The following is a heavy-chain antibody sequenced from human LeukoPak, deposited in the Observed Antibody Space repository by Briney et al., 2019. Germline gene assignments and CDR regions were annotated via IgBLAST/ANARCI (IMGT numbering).Heavy chain of an antibody. CDR2: INHSGST. CDR3: ATITSGDYGDPIAMPFDY. V-gene: IGHV4-34*01. Sequence: SETLSLTCAVYGGSFSGFYWTWIRQPPGKGLEWIGEINHSGSTNYNSSLKSRVTISVDTSKNQFSLKLSSVTAADTAVYYCATITSGDYGDPIAMPFDYWGQGTLVTVSS. J-gene: IGHJ4*02. CDR1: GGSFSGFY. D-gene: IGHD4-17*01.